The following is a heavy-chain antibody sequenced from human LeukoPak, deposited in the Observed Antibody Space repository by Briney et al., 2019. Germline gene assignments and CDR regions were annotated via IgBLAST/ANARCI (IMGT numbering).Heavy chain of an antibody. CDR3: ARDYGGNSGWFDP. CDR2: MNPNTGDT. CDR1: GYTFTSYD. V-gene: IGHV1-8*01. J-gene: IGHJ5*02. Sequence: ASVKVSFKPSGYTFTSYDINWVRQATGQGLEWMGWMNPNTGDTGYAQKFQGRVTMTRDTSISTAYMELRSLTSEDTAVYYCARDYGGNSGWFDPWGQGTLVTVSS. D-gene: IGHD4-23*01.